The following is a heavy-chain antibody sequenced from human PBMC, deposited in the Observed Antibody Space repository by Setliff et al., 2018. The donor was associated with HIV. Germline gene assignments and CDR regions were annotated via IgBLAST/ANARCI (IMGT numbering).Heavy chain of an antibody. Sequence: SETLSLTCTVSGGSISSGGYYWSWIRQHPGKGLEWIGYIYYSGSTYYNPSLKSRVTISVDTSKNQFSLKLSSVTAADTAVYYCARGGTMVRGVILNWGQGTLVTVSS. CDR3: ARGGTMVRGVILN. D-gene: IGHD3-10*01. CDR1: GGSISSGGYY. CDR2: IYYSGST. J-gene: IGHJ4*02. V-gene: IGHV4-31*03.